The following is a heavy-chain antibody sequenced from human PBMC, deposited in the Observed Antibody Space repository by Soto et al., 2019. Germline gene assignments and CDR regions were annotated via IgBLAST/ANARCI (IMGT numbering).Heavy chain of an antibody. CDR3: AKDRRAGGNYGFYSDF. J-gene: IGHJ4*02. V-gene: IGHV3-23*01. CDR1: GFTFSSYG. D-gene: IGHD1-7*01. Sequence: EVQLLESGGGLVQPGGSLRLSCAASGFTFSSYGMTWVRQAPGKGLEWVSFSSATGAGTYYADSVKGRFTISRDNYKNTLYLQMTSLRADATAVYYCAKDRRAGGNYGFYSDFWGQGALVIVSS. CDR2: SSATGAGT.